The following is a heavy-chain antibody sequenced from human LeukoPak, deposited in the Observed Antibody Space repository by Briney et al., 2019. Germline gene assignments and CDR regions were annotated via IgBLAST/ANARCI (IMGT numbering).Heavy chain of an antibody. Sequence: ASVKVSCKASGYTFTSYYMHWVRQAPGQGLEWMGWINPNSGGTNYAQKFQGRVTMTRDTSISTAYMELSRLRSDDTAVYYCARIVNYYDSSGYYALGYWGQGTLVTVSS. J-gene: IGHJ4*02. CDR2: INPNSGGT. CDR3: ARIVNYYDSSGYYALGY. CDR1: GYTFTSYY. D-gene: IGHD3-22*01. V-gene: IGHV1-2*02.